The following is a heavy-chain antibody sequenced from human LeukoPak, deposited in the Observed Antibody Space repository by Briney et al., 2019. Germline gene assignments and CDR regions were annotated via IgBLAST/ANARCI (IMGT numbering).Heavy chain of an antibody. CDR2: IYYSGST. J-gene: IGHJ4*02. Sequence: SETLSLTCTVSGGSISSGGYYWSWIRQHPGKGLEWIGYIYYSGSTYYNPSLKSRLTISVDTPKNQFSLKLSSVTAADTAVYYCARTTVVAKYFDYWGQGTLVTVSS. CDR1: GGSISSGGYY. D-gene: IGHD4-23*01. CDR3: ARTTVVAKYFDY. V-gene: IGHV4-31*03.